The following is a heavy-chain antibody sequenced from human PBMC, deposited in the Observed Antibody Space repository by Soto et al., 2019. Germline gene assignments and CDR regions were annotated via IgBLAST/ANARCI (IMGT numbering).Heavy chain of an antibody. D-gene: IGHD5-12*01. V-gene: IGHV6-1*01. CDR3: ARDGDNSGYDFDFDY. Sequence: PSQTLSLTCAISGDSVSSNSVAWNWIRQSPSRDLEWLGRTYYRSKWYNDYAVSVKSRITINPDTSKNQFSLQLNSVTPEDTAVYYCARDGDNSGYDFDFDYWGQGTLVTVSS. CDR1: GDSVSSNSVA. CDR2: TYYRSKWYN. J-gene: IGHJ4*02.